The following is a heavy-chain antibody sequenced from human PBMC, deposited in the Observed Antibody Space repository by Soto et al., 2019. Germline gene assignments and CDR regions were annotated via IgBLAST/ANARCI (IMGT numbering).Heavy chain of an antibody. CDR1: GFTFSSYA. CDR3: ANDHLYGEVPGYFDL. CDR2: ISGSGGST. D-gene: IGHD6-19*01. Sequence: EVQLLESGGGLVQPGGSLRLSCAASGFTFSSYAMSWVRQAPGKGLEWVSAISGSGGSTYYADSVKGRFTISRDNSKNTLYLQMNSLRAEDTAVYYCANDHLYGEVPGYFDLWGRGTLVTVSS. J-gene: IGHJ2*01. V-gene: IGHV3-23*01.